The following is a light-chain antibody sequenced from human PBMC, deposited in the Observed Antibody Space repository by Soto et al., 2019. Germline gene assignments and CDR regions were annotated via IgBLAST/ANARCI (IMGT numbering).Light chain of an antibody. CDR2: DAS. V-gene: IGKV1-33*01. J-gene: IGKJ5*01. Sequence: DIQMTQSPSSLSASVGDRVTITCQASQDISNYLKWYQQKPGKAPKLLIYDASNLETGVPSRFSGNGSWTAFTFTISNLQPEDIATYYCQQYDNLSWTFGQGTRLEIK. CDR1: QDISNY. CDR3: QQYDNLSWT.